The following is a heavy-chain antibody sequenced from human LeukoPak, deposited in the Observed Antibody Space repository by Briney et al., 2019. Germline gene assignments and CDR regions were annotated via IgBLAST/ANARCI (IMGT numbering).Heavy chain of an antibody. V-gene: IGHV3-48*03. CDR2: ISSSDSST. CDR1: GFTFRSYE. J-gene: IGHJ4*02. D-gene: IGHD4-23*01. CDR3: ARCPRWAHFDY. Sequence: GGSLRLSCAASGFTFRSYEMNWVRQAPGKGLEWVSYISSSDSSTHYADSVKGRFTISRDNAKNSLYLQMNSLRAEDTAVYYCARCPRWAHFDYWGQGTLVTVSS.